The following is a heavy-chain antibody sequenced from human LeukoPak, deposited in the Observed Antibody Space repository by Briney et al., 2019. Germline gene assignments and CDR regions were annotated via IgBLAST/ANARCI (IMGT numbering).Heavy chain of an antibody. V-gene: IGHV3-30-3*01. CDR3: ARDLGGYPTSY. J-gene: IGHJ4*02. CDR1: GFTFSSYA. CDR2: ISYDGSNK. Sequence: PGGSLRLSCAASGFTFSSYAMHWVRQAPGKGLEWVAVISYDGSNKYYADSVKGRFTISRDNSKNTLYLQMNSLRAEDTAVYYCARDLGGYPTSYWGQGTLGTVSP. D-gene: IGHD1-26*01.